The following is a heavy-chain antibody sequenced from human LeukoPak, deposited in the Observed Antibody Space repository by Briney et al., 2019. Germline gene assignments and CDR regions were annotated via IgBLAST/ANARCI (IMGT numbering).Heavy chain of an antibody. CDR3: QAVDTAMVSYYFDY. CDR1: GFTFSSYA. V-gene: IGHV3-23*01. D-gene: IGHD5-18*01. Sequence: PGGSLRLSCAASGFTFSSYAMSWVRQAPGKGLEWVSAISGSGGSTYYADSVKGRFTISRDNSKNTLYLQMNSLRAEDTAVYYCQAVDTAMVSYYFDYWGQGTLVTVSS. CDR2: ISGSGGST. J-gene: IGHJ4*02.